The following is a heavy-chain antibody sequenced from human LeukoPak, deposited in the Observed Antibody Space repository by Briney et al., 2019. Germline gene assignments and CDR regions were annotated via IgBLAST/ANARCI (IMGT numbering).Heavy chain of an antibody. CDR3: ARAPSEIGGYYPEYFRH. Sequence: GGSLRLSCAASGFTFSSYWMHWVRQAPGKGLVWVSLIKSDGSTRYADSVKGRFTSSRDNAKNTVSLQMNSLRAEDTGVYYCARAPSEIGGYYPEYFRHWGQGTLVTVSP. J-gene: IGHJ1*01. D-gene: IGHD3-22*01. V-gene: IGHV3-74*01. CDR2: IKSDGST. CDR1: GFTFSSYW.